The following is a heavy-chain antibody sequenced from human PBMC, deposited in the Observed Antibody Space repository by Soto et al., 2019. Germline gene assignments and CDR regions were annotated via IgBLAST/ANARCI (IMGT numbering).Heavy chain of an antibody. CDR2: ISYDGSNK. CDR3: ASQYYDILTGYQEVDY. CDR1: GFTFSNYG. Sequence: QVNLVESGVGVVQPGRSLRLSCAASGFTFSNYGMHWVRQAPGKGLEWVAVISYDGSNKYYADSVKGRFTISRDNSKNTVYLQMNRLRAEDTAVYYCASQYYDILTGYQEVDYWGQGTLVTVSS. V-gene: IGHV3-30*03. D-gene: IGHD3-9*01. J-gene: IGHJ4*02.